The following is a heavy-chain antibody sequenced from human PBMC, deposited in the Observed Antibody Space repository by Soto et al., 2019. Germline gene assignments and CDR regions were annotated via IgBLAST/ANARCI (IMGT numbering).Heavy chain of an antibody. CDR2: IEPSGGST. J-gene: IGHJ6*02. CDR1: VYTFTNFF. Sequence: ASVKVSCKASVYTFTNFFVHWVRQAPGQGLEWMGIIEPSGGSTTYTQKFQVRVTMTRDTSTSTVYMELSSLKFDDSAVYYCARSQAGRPLDVWGQGTTVTVSS. D-gene: IGHD6-25*01. CDR3: ARSQAGRPLDV. V-gene: IGHV1-46*01.